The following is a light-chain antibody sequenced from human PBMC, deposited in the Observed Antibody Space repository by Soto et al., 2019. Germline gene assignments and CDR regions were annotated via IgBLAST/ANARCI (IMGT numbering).Light chain of an antibody. J-gene: IGLJ1*01. CDR1: SSDVGGYNY. V-gene: IGLV2-8*01. CDR2: EVN. CDR3: SSYAGSSNV. Sequence: QSVLTQPPSASGSPGQSVAISCTGTSSDVGGYNYVSWYQQHPGKAPKLMIYEVNKRPSGVPDRFSGSKSGNTASLTVSVLQAEDEADYYCSSYAGSSNVFGTGTNVTVL.